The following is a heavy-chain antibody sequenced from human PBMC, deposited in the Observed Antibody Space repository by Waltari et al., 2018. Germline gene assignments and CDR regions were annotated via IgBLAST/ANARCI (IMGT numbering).Heavy chain of an antibody. D-gene: IGHD6-6*01. CDR1: GGSISSYY. CDR2: IYYSGST. Sequence: QVQLQESGPGLVKPSETLSLTCTVSGGSISSYYWRWIRQPPGKGLEWIGYIYYSGSTNYNPSLKSRVTISVDTSKNQFSLKLSSVTAADTAVYYCARGNGYSSSSFLFWFDPWGQGTLVTVSS. CDR3: ARGNGYSSSSFLFWFDP. V-gene: IGHV4-59*01. J-gene: IGHJ5*02.